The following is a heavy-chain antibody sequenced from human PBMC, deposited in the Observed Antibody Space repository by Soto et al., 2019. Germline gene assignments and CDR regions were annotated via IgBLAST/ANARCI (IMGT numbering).Heavy chain of an antibody. CDR1: GYTFTSYD. D-gene: IGHD2-8*01. V-gene: IGHV1-8*01. Sequence: ASVKVSCKASGYTFTSYDINWVRQATGQGLEWMGWMNPNSGNTGYAQKFQGRDTMTRNTSISTAYMELSSLRSEDTAVYYCARIMLEYYYYYYGMDVWGQGTTVTVSS. CDR3: ARIMLEYYYYYYGMDV. J-gene: IGHJ6*02. CDR2: MNPNSGNT.